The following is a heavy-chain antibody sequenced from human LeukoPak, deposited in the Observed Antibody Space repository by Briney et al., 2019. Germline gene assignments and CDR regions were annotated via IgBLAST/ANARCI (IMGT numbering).Heavy chain of an antibody. D-gene: IGHD3-10*01. CDR2: ISYGGSNK. CDR3: AKDYGSGIGYFDY. V-gene: IGHV3-30-3*01. J-gene: IGHJ4*02. Sequence: GGSLRLSCAASGFTFSRYAMHWVRQAPGKGLEWVAVISYGGSNKYYADSVKGRFTISRDSSKNTLYLQMNSLRAEDTAVYYCAKDYGSGIGYFDYWGQGTLVTVSS. CDR1: GFTFSRYA.